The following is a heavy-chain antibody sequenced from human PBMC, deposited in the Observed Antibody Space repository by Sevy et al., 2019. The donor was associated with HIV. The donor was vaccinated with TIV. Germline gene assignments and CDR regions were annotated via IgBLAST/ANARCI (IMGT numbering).Heavy chain of an antibody. CDR1: GFTFNIYS. CDR3: GSGLMRYFDL. Sequence: GGSLRLSCAASGFTFNIYSMNWVRQAPGKGLEWVANINQDGSEKYYVDSVKGRFTISRDNAENSVYLQMNSLRAEDTALYYCGSGLMRYFDLWGRGTLVTVSS. D-gene: IGHD3-10*01. J-gene: IGHJ2*01. CDR2: INQDGSEK. V-gene: IGHV3-7*01.